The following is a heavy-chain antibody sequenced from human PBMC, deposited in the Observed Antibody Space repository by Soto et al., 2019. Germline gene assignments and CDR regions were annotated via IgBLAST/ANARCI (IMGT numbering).Heavy chain of an antibody. D-gene: IGHD6-19*01. CDR3: ITCVGPPNLAVAGNGDWFEP. CDR2: IKSKTDGGTT. J-gene: IGHJ5*02. V-gene: IGHV3-15*01. Sequence: TGGSLRLSCAASGFTFSNAWMSWVRQAPGKGLEWVGRIKSKTDGGTTDYAAPVKGRFTISRDDSKNTLYLQMNSLKTEDTAVYYCITCVGPPNLAVAGNGDWFEPWGQGTLVTVSS. CDR1: GFTFSNAW.